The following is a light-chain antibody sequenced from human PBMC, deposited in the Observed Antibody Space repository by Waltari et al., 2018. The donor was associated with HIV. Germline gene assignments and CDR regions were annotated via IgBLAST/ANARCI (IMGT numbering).Light chain of an antibody. J-gene: IGLJ2*01. Sequence: SYDLTQPPSVSVSPGQTARTSCSGDDLSNEYNFWHQQQPGQAPLLLIYKDTERASGSPERFSGSTSGRIVTLTIYDVEPDDEADYYCQSAGGGGTYRFGGGTKLIVL. CDR1: DLSNEY. CDR3: QSAGGGGTYR. CDR2: KDT. V-gene: IGLV3-25*03.